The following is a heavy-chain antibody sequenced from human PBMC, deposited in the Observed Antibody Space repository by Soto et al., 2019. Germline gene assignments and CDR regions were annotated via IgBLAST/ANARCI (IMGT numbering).Heavy chain of an antibody. CDR1: GGSFSNFG. Sequence: SVKVSCKASGGSFSNFGISWVRQAPGQVLEWMGGIVPVFGRPNYAQRFRGRLTITADESTSTGYMELISLRSDDTAVYYCAREGSGYNFWGQGTQVTVSS. CDR3: AREGSGYNF. J-gene: IGHJ4*02. V-gene: IGHV1-69*13. D-gene: IGHD5-12*01. CDR2: IVPVFGRP.